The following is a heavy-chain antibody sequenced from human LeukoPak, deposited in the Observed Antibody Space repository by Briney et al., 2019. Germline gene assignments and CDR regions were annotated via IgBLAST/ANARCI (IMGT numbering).Heavy chain of an antibody. J-gene: IGHJ4*02. D-gene: IGHD2-2*01. Sequence: SPTLSLTCPVSGGSITSGSYYWSWIRQPAGKGLEWIWRIYTSGSTNYNPSLKSRVTMSVDTSKNQFSLKLSSVTAADTAVYYCARAGGDWVIVVVPAAPDYWGQGTLVTVAS. V-gene: IGHV4-61*02. CDR3: ARAGGDWVIVVVPAAPDY. CDR2: IYTSGST. CDR1: GGSITSGSYY.